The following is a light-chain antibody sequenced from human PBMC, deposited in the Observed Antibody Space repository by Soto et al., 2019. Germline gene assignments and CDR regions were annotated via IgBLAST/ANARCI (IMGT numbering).Light chain of an antibody. J-gene: IGKJ1*01. CDR3: QQYNNYCT. V-gene: IGKV1-5*03. Sequence: DIQMTQSPSTLSASVGDRVTITCRASQSISTWLAWYQQKPGKAPKLLIYKASSLESGVPSRFSGSGSGTEFTLTISSLQPDDFATYYCQQYNNYCTFGQGTKVDI. CDR2: KAS. CDR1: QSISTW.